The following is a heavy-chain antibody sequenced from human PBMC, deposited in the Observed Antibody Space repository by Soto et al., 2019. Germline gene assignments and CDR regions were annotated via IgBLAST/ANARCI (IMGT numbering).Heavy chain of an antibody. CDR3: ARRYYYDSSGYSYYYYGMDV. D-gene: IGHD3-22*01. CDR2: MNPNSGNT. J-gene: IGHJ6*02. V-gene: IGHV1-8*01. Sequence: ASVKVSCKASGYTFTSYDINWVRQATGQGLEWMGWMNPNSGNTDYAQKLQGRATMTTDTSTSTAYMELRSLRSDDTAVYYCARRYYYDSSGYSYYYYGMDVWGQGTTVTVSS. CDR1: GYTFTSYD.